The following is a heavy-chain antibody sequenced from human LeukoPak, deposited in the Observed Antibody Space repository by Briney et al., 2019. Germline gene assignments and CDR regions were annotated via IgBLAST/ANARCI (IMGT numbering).Heavy chain of an antibody. J-gene: IGHJ4*02. V-gene: IGHV3-66*01. Sequence: GGSLRLSCAASGFTVSGNYMTWVRQAPGKGLEWVSVTYGDGSTSYADSVKDRFTISRDNSKNTLYLQMNSLRAEDTAVYYCAKDTQRAAGSFDYWGQGTLVTVSS. CDR1: GFTVSGNY. CDR3: AKDTQRAAGSFDY. D-gene: IGHD6-13*01. CDR2: TYGDGST.